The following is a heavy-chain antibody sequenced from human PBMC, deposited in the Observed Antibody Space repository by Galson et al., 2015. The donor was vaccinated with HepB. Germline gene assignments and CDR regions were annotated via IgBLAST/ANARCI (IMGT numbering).Heavy chain of an antibody. CDR3: ARDIVGATISSRFDY. V-gene: IGHV3-11*06. J-gene: IGHJ4*02. D-gene: IGHD1-26*01. Sequence: SLRLSCAASGFTFSDYYMSWIRQAPGKGLEWVSYISCSSSYTNYADSVKGRFTISRDNTKNSLYLQMNSLRAEDTAVYYCARDIVGATISSRFDYWGQGTLVTVSS. CDR1: GFTFSDYY. CDR2: ISCSSSYT.